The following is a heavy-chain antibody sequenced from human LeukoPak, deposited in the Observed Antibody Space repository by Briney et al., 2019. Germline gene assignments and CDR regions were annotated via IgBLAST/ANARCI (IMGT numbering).Heavy chain of an antibody. V-gene: IGHV4-59*01. J-gene: IGHJ6*02. CDR1: GGSISSYY. CDR3: ARVLEPSGYDFWRGIYGMDV. Sequence: PSENLSLTCTVSGGSISSYYWSWIRQPPGKGLEWIGYIYYSGSTNYNPSLKSRVTISVDTSKNQFSLKLSSVTAADTAVYYCARVLEPSGYDFWRGIYGMDVWGQGTTVTVSS. CDR2: IYYSGST. D-gene: IGHD3-3*01.